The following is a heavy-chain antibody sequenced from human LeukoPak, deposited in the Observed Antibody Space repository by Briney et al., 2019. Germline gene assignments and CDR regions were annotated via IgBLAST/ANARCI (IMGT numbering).Heavy chain of an antibody. CDR3: ARRANYYDSSGYYYYYYYMDV. CDR2: IYYSGST. Sequence: SETLSLTCTVSGGSISSSSYYWGWIRQPPGKGLEWIGSIYYSGSTYYNPSLKSRVTISVDTSKPQFSLKLSSVTAADTAMYYCARRANYYDSSGYYYYYYYMDVWGKGTTVTISS. V-gene: IGHV4-39*07. J-gene: IGHJ6*03. D-gene: IGHD3-22*01. CDR1: GGSISSSSYY.